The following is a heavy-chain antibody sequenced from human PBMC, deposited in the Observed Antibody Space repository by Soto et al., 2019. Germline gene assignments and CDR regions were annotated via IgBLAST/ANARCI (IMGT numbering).Heavy chain of an antibody. CDR1: GYTFTSYY. J-gene: IGHJ4*02. CDR3: ASPNPQGGSDFLFDY. CDR2: INPSGGST. Sequence: ASVKVSCKASGYTFTSYYMHWVRQAPGQGLEWMGIINPSGGSTTYAQKFQGRVTITADKSTSTAYMELSSLRSEDTAVYYCASPNPQGGSDFLFDYGAQGPLATVSS. D-gene: IGHD3-16*01. V-gene: IGHV1-46*01.